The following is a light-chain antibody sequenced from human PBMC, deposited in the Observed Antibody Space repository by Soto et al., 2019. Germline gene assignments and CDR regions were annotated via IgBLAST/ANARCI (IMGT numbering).Light chain of an antibody. CDR2: DAS. CDR1: QSVSSY. J-gene: IGKJ5*01. CDR3: QQRSNWPLT. Sequence: EIVLTQSPGTLSLSPGERATLSCRASQSVSSYLAWYQQKPGQAPRLLIYDASNRATGIPARFSGSGSGTDFTLTISSLGPEDFAVYYCQQRSNWPLTFGQGTRLEIK. V-gene: IGKV3-11*01.